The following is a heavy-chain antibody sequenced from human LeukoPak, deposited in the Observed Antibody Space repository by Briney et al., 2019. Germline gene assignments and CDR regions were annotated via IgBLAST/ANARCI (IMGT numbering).Heavy chain of an antibody. J-gene: IGHJ4*02. Sequence: SETLSLTCSVSGGSIRTSSYYWGWIRQPPGKGLEWIGSIYYSGSTNYNPSLKSRVTISVDTSKNQFSLKLSSVTAADTAVCYCARSPTYSTFDYWGQGTLVTVSS. D-gene: IGHD6-13*01. CDR3: ARSPTYSTFDY. V-gene: IGHV4-39*07. CDR2: IYYSGST. CDR1: GGSIRTSSYY.